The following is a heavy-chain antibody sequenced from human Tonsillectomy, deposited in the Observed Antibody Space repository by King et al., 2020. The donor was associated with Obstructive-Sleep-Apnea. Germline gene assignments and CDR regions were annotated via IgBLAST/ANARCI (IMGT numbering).Heavy chain of an antibody. CDR1: GYTFTSYD. V-gene: IGHV1-8*01. Sequence: QLVQSGAEVKKPGASVTVSCKASGYTFTSYDINLVRQATVRGLEWMAWMSPSSCSPAHAQKFQGRVTMTRSASNSKAYMDLSSLQSEDTAVYYCARSKGPGAFDIWGQGTMVIVSS. J-gene: IGHJ3*02. CDR2: MSPSSCSP. CDR3: ARSKGPGAFDI.